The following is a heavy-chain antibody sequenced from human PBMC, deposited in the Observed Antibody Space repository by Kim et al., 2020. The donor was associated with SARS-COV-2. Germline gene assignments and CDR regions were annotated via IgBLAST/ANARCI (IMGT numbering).Heavy chain of an antibody. V-gene: IGHV4-59*01. CDR3: AREEISSGAFDI. J-gene: IGHJ3*02. CDR2: IYYSGST. CDR1: GGSISSYY. Sequence: SETLSLTCTVSGGSISSYYWSWIRQPPGKGLEWIGYIYYSGSTNYNPSLKSRVTISVDTSKNQFSLKLSSVTAADTAVYYCAREEISSGAFDIWGQGTMVTVSS. D-gene: IGHD3-22*01.